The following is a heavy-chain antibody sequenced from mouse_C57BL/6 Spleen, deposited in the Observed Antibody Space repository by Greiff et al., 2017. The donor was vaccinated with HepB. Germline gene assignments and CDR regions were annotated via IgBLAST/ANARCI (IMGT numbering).Heavy chain of an antibody. V-gene: IGHV1-85*01. CDR1: GYTFTSYD. Sequence: LQESGPELVKPGASVKLSCKASGYTFTSYDINWVKQRPGQGLEWIGWIYPRDGSTKYNEKFKGKATLTVDTSSSTAYMELHSLTSEDSAVYFCARSITTVVATYLYYFDYWGQGTTLTVSS. J-gene: IGHJ2*01. D-gene: IGHD1-1*01. CDR3: ARSITTVVATYLYYFDY. CDR2: IYPRDGST.